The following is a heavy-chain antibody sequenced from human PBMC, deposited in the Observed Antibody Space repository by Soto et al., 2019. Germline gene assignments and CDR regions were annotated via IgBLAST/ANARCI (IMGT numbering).Heavy chain of an antibody. CDR2: INHSGST. CDR3: AALDRAAAGNGFDP. Sequence: QVQLQQWGAGLLKPSETLSLTCAVYGGSFSGYYWSWIRQPPGKGLEWIGEINHSGSTNYNPSLRSRVTISVDTSKNQFSLKLSSVTAADTAVYYCAALDRAAAGNGFDPWGQGTLVTVSS. V-gene: IGHV4-34*01. D-gene: IGHD6-13*01. CDR1: GGSFSGYY. J-gene: IGHJ5*02.